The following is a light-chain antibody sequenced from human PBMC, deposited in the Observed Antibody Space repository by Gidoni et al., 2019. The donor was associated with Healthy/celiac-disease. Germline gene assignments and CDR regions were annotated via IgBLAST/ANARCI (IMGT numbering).Light chain of an antibody. J-gene: IGKJ1*01. CDR1: QSVSSSY. Sequence: IMLTQPPGTLSLSPGERATLSFRASQSVSSSYLAWYQQKPGQAPRLLIYGASSSATGIPDRFSGSGSGTDFTLTISRLEPQDFAVYYCQQYGSSPRTFGQGTKVEIK. CDR2: GAS. V-gene: IGKV3-20*01. CDR3: QQYGSSPRT.